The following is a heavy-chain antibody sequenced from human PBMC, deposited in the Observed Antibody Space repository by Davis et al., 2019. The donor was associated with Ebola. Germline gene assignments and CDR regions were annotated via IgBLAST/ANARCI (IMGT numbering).Heavy chain of an antibody. CDR1: GFTFSDYY. CDR2: ISSSGSTI. Sequence: GESLKISCAASGFTFSDYYMSWIRQAPGKGLEWVSYISSSGSTIYYADSVKGRFTISRDNAKNSLYLQMNSLRAEDTAVYYCARVRDGYNYYFDYWGQGTLVTVSS. J-gene: IGHJ4*02. V-gene: IGHV3-11*04. CDR3: ARVRDGYNYYFDY. D-gene: IGHD5-24*01.